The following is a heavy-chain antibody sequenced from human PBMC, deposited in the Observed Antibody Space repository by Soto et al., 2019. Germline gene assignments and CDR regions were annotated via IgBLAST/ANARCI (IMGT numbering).Heavy chain of an antibody. CDR3: AAARSTGHPALFDY. V-gene: IGHV4-31*03. J-gene: IGHJ4*02. Sequence: QVQLQESGPGLVQPSQTLSLTCTVPGGSISNGDYYWSWIHQHPGKGLERIGSVFHSVATSYNPSLKSRPAISVDTPKNQFSLQLSSVTAADTAVYYCAAARSTGHPALFDYWGQGTLVTVSS. CDR1: GGSISNGDYY. D-gene: IGHD1-26*01. CDR2: VFHSVAT.